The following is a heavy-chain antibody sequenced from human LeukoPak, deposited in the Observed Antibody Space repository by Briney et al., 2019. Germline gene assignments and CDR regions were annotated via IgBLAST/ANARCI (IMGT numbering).Heavy chain of an antibody. CDR2: IYHSGST. Sequence: SETLSLTCTVSGGSISTYYWSWIRQPPGKGLEWIGYIYHSGSTHYNPSLKSRVTISVDTSKNQFSLKLSSVTAADTAVYYCARSDYYGLLDYWGQGTLVTVSS. D-gene: IGHD3-10*01. CDR1: GGSISTYY. CDR3: ARSDYYGLLDY. J-gene: IGHJ4*02. V-gene: IGHV4-59*08.